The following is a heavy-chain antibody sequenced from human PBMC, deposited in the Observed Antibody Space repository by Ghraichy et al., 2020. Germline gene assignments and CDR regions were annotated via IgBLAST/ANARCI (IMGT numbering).Heavy chain of an antibody. Sequence: GGSLRLSCAASGFTFSSYWMHWVRQAPGKGLVWVSRINSDGSSTSYADSVKGRFTISRDNAKNTLYLQMNSLRAEDTAVYYCAKPQADHCSGGSCPFDPWGQGTLVTVSS. CDR1: GFTFSSYW. D-gene: IGHD2-15*01. CDR3: AKPQADHCSGGSCPFDP. V-gene: IGHV3-74*01. J-gene: IGHJ5*02. CDR2: INSDGSST.